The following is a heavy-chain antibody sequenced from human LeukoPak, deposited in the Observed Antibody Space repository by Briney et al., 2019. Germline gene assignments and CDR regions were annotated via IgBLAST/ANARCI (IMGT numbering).Heavy chain of an antibody. CDR1: GYSFTSYW. J-gene: IGHJ4*02. V-gene: IGHV5-51*01. CDR2: IYPGDSDT. D-gene: IGHD3-10*01. Sequence: PGESLKISCKGSGYSFTSYWIGWVRQMPGKGLEWMGIIYPGDSDTRYSPSFQGQVTISADKSINTAYLQWSSLKASDTAMYYCARPYYGSGSYGAFDYWGQGTLVTVSS. CDR3: ARPYYGSGSYGAFDY.